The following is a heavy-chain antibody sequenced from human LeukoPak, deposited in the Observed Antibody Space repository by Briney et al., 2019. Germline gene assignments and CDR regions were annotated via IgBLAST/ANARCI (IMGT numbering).Heavy chain of an antibody. D-gene: IGHD3-22*01. V-gene: IGHV1-2*04. CDR1: GYTFTGYY. CDR2: INPNSGGT. J-gene: IGHJ3*02. CDR3: AREPPTYYYDSSGYSPSNAFDI. Sequence: ASVKVSCKASGYTFTGYYMHWVRQAPGQGLEWMGWINPNSGGTNYAQKFQGWVTMTRDTSISTAYMELSRLRSDDTAEYYCAREPPTYYYDSSGYSPSNAFDIWGQGTMVTVSS.